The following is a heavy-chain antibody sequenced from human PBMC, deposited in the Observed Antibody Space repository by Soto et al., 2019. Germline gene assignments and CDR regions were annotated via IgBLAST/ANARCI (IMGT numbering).Heavy chain of an antibody. J-gene: IGHJ6*02. D-gene: IGHD6-6*01. CDR1: GGSISSSNR. V-gene: IGHV4-4*02. CDR3: AGSSSSSGFGYYYGMDV. CDR2: IYHSGST. Sequence: KASETLSLTCAVSGGSISSSNRWSWVRQPPGKGLEWIGEIYHSGSTNYNPSLKSRVTISVDKSKNQFSLKLSSVTAADTAVYYCAGSSSSSGFGYYYGMDVWGQGTTVTVSS.